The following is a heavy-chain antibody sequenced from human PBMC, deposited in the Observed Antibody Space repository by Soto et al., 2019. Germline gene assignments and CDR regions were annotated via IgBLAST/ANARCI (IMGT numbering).Heavy chain of an antibody. V-gene: IGHV3-33*01. CDR3: PRDNWNCSRAFDI. CDR1: GFTFSSYG. CDR2: IWYDGSDK. D-gene: IGHD1-7*01. J-gene: IGHJ3*02. Sequence: QVQLVESGGGVVQPGRSLRLSCAASGFTFSSYGRHWVRQAPGKGLEWVAVIWYDGSDKYYADSVKGRFTNSRDNSENTLYLQMNGLRAEDTAVYYCPRDNWNCSRAFDIWGQGTMVTVSS.